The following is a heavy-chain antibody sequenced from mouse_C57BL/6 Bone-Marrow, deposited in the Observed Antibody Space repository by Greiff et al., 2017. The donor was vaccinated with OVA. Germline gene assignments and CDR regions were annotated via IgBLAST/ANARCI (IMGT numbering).Heavy chain of an antibody. CDR2: IDPENGDT. D-gene: IGHD1-1*01. Sequence: VQLQQSGAELVRPGASVKLSCTASGFNIKDDYMHWVKQRPEQGLEWIGWIDPENGDTEYASKFQGKATITADTSSNTAYLQLSSLTSEDTAVYYCTGDYGSSLYDAMDYWGQGTSVTVSS. V-gene: IGHV14-4*01. CDR1: GFNIKDDY. J-gene: IGHJ4*01. CDR3: TGDYGSSLYDAMDY.